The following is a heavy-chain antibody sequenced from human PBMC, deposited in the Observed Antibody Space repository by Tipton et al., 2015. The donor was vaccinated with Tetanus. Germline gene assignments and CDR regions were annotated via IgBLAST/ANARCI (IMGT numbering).Heavy chain of an antibody. J-gene: IGHJ4*02. Sequence: GLVKPSETLSLTCTVSGGSINSGTYSWGWIRQPPGKGLEWIGSASYSGITNYNPSLETRLTISVDTAKKQISLRLTSVTAADTALYYCARQKSTRTRSFDYWGQGTLVTVSS. D-gene: IGHD1-14*01. V-gene: IGHV4-39*01. CDR1: GGSINSGTYS. CDR2: ASYSGIT. CDR3: ARQKSTRTRSFDY.